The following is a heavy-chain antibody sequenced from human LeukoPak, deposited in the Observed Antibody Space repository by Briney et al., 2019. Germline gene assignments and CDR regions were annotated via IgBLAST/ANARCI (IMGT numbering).Heavy chain of an antibody. CDR1: GFIFDDHG. CDR2: INWSGGST. CDR3: ARDFPEMATNPG. J-gene: IGHJ4*02. V-gene: IGHV3-20*04. D-gene: IGHD5-24*01. Sequence: AGGSLRLSCAASGFIFDDHGMNWVRQAPGKGLEWVSGINWSGGSTSYADSVKGRFTISRDNAKNSLYLQMNSLSAEDTALYYCARDFPEMATNPGWGQGTLVTVSS.